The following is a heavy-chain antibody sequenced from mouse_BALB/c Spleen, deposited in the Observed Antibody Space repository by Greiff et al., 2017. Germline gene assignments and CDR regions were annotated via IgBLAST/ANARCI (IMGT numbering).Heavy chain of an antibody. D-gene: IGHD2-1*01. CDR2: INSNGGST. CDR3: ARDRGGNYEAMDY. V-gene: IGHV5-6-3*01. Sequence: EVQGVESGGGLVQPGGSLKLSCAASGFTFSSYGMSWVRQTPDKRLELVATINSNGGSTYYPDSVKGRFTISRDNAKNTRYLQLSSLKSEDTAMYYCARDRGGNYEAMDYWGQGTSVTVSS. J-gene: IGHJ4*01. CDR1: GFTFSSYG.